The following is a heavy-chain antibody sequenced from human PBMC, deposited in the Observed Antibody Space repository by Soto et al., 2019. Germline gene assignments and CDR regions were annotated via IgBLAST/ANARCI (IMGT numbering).Heavy chain of an antibody. D-gene: IGHD4-17*01. CDR1: GGSVSNKTYY. Sequence: SETLSLTCSVSGGSVSNKTYYWSWIRQPPGKRLEWIGYVYYSGTTNYNPSLKSRVTISVDPSRNQFSLRLSSVTTADTALYYCARTTAVPNTLRSRYFFDYWGQGTLVTVSS. V-gene: IGHV4-61*01. CDR3: ARTTAVPNTLRSRYFFDY. J-gene: IGHJ4*02. CDR2: VYYSGTT.